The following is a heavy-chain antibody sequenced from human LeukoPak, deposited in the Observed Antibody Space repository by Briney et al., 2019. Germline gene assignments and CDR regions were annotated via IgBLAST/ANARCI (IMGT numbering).Heavy chain of an antibody. D-gene: IGHD3-9*01. V-gene: IGHV4-4*07. CDR1: GGSISSYY. Sequence: SETLSLTCTVSGGSISSYYWSWIRQPAGKGLEWLGSIYYSGSTYYNPSLKSRVTISVDTSKNQFSLKLSSVTAADTAVYYCASVADYDILTGYSLGAFDIWGQGTMVTVSS. CDR3: ASVADYDILTGYSLGAFDI. CDR2: IYYSGST. J-gene: IGHJ3*02.